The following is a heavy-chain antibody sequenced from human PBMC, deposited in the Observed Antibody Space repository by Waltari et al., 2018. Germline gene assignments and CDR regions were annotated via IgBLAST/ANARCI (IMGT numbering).Heavy chain of an antibody. CDR3: ARWWELLQGPGWFDP. J-gene: IGHJ5*02. D-gene: IGHD1-26*01. CDR2: INPNSGGT. V-gene: IGHV1-2*02. Sequence: QVQLVQSGAEGKKPKASVKVFCKASGYSFTNYDINWVGQAHGKGLEWMGWINPNSGGTNYAQKFQGRVTMTRDTSITTAYMELSMLRSDDTSVYYCARWWELLQGPGWFDPWGQGTLVTVSS. CDR1: GYSFTNYD.